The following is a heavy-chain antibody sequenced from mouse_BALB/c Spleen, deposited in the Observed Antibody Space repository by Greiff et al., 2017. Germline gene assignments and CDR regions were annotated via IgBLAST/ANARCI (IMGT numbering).Heavy chain of an antibody. CDR1: GFTFSSYA. CDR3: ARGSAYYAMDY. V-gene: IGHV5-6-5*01. Sequence: EVMLVESGGGLVKPGGSLKLSCAASGFTFSSYAMSWVRQTPEKRLEWVASISSGCSTYYPDSVKGRFTISRDNARNILYLQMSSLRSEDTAMYYCARGSAYYAMDYWGQGTSVTVSS. CDR2: ISSGCST. J-gene: IGHJ4*01. D-gene: IGHD6-1*01.